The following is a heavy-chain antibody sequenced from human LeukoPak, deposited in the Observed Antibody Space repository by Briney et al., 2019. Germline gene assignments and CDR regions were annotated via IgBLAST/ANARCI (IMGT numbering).Heavy chain of an antibody. CDR1: GGSFSGYY. CDR3: ARGSGQIAARPSYFDY. J-gene: IGHJ4*02. D-gene: IGHD6-6*01. Sequence: SETLSLTCAVYGGSFSGYYWSWIRQPPGKGLEWIGEINHSGSTNYNPSLKSRVTISVDTSKNQFCLKLSSVTAADTAVYYCARGSGQIAARPSYFDYWGQGTLVTVSS. V-gene: IGHV4-34*01. CDR2: INHSGST.